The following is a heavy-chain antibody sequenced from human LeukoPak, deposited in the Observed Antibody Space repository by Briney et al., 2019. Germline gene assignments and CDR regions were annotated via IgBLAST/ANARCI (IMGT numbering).Heavy chain of an antibody. J-gene: IGHJ3*02. CDR3: AHITGTTTAFDI. V-gene: IGHV1-2*02. CDR1: GYTFTGYY. CDR2: INPNSGGT. D-gene: IGHD1-7*01. Sequence: ASVKVSCKASGYTFTGYYMHWGRQAPGQRPEWMGWINPNSGGTNYAQKFQGRVTMTRDTSISTAYMELSRLRSDDTAVYYCAHITGTTTAFDIWGQGTMVTVSS.